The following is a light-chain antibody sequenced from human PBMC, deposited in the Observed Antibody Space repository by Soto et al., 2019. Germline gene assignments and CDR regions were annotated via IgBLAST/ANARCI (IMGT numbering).Light chain of an antibody. J-gene: IGLJ1*01. V-gene: IGLV2-23*02. CDR2: EVT. CDR3: CSSAGGGTYV. CDR1: SSDVGSYDL. Sequence: SLLPQPAPVFVPPGQSIPISCPGTSSDVGSYDLVSWYQQHPGKAPKLMIYEVTKRPSGVSSRFSGSKSGNTASLTISGLQAEDDADYYCCSSAGGGTYVFGTGTKV.